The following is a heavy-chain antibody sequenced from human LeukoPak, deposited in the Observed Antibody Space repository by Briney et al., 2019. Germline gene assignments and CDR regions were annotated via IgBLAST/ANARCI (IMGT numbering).Heavy chain of an antibody. V-gene: IGHV4-59*01. CDR2: IYYSGST. J-gene: IGHJ3*02. D-gene: IGHD6-19*01. Sequence: PSETLSPTCTVSGGSISSYYWGWIRQPPGKGLEWIGYIYYSGSTNYNPSLKSRVTISVDTSKNQFSLKLSSVTAADTAVYYCARVTAVAGLGAFDIWGQGTMVTVSS. CDR1: GGSISSYY. CDR3: ARVTAVAGLGAFDI.